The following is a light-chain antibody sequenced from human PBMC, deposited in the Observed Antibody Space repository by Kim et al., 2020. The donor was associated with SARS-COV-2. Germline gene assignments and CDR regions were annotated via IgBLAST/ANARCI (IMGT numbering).Light chain of an antibody. CDR3: SSHIGSSTWV. Sequence: GQSFTISCTGTSSDIGNYNFVSWSPQHPGKAPKLLIYDVSKRPSGVSDRFSGSKSGNTASLTISGLQAEDEADYYCSSHIGSSTWVFGGGTQLTVL. CDR1: SSDIGNYNF. V-gene: IGLV2-14*04. CDR2: DVS. J-gene: IGLJ3*02.